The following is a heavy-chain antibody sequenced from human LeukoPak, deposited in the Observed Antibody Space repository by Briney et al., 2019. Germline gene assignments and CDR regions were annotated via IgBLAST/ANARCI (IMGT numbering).Heavy chain of an antibody. D-gene: IGHD3-22*01. Sequence: GGSLRLSCAASGFTFSSYGMHWVRQAPGKGLEWVAVISYDGSNKYYADSVKGRFTISRDNSKTQLYMQMNSLRAEETAVYYCAKARLSGLAALRRGGYYAMDVWGQGTTVTVSS. V-gene: IGHV3-30*18. CDR3: AKARLSGLAALRRGGYYAMDV. J-gene: IGHJ6*02. CDR2: ISYDGSNK. CDR1: GFTFSSYG.